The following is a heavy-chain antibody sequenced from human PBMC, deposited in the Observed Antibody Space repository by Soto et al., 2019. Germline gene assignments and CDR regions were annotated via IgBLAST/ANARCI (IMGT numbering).Heavy chain of an antibody. Sequence: QITLKESGPTLVKPTQTLTLTCTLSGFSLSTSGVGVGWIRQPPGKALEWLALIYWDDDKRYSPSLKSRLTSTKDTSRSQLVFTFAHLDPVDTGTYYCVHQHYYDTLCWGQGTLVTVCS. V-gene: IGHV2-5*02. CDR1: GFSLSTSGVG. CDR3: VHQHYYDTLC. D-gene: IGHD3-22*01. CDR2: IYWDDDK. J-gene: IGHJ4*02.